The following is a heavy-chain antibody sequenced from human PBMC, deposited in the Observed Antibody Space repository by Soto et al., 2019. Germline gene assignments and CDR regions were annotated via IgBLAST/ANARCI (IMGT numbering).Heavy chain of an antibody. CDR3: AKGGWNAVATGGYVDY. Sequence: EVQLVESGGGLVQPGRSLRLSCAASGFTFDDYAMHWVRQAPGKGLEWVSGISWNSGSIGYADSEKGRFTISRDNAKNSLYLQMNSLRAEDTALYYCAKGGWNAVATGGYVDYWGQGTMVTVSS. CDR2: ISWNSGSI. J-gene: IGHJ4*02. V-gene: IGHV3-9*01. CDR1: GFTFDDYA. D-gene: IGHD2-21*02.